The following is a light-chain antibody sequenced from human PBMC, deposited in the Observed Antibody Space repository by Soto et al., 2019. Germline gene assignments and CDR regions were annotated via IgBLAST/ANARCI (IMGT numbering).Light chain of an antibody. V-gene: IGKV3-20*01. J-gene: IGKJ4*01. CDR2: GAS. CDR3: QQFGSSGPLT. CDR1: QIVNTFY. Sequence: EVVLSQSPGTLSLSPGESATLSCRASQIVNTFYLAWYQQKPGQPPRLLIYGASSRATGVPDRFSASGSATDFSLTLRRLEPEDSAVYYCQQFGSSGPLTFGGGTKVEIK.